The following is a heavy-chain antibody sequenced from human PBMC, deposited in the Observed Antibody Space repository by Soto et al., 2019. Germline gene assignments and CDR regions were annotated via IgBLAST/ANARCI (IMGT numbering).Heavy chain of an antibody. CDR3: ARDAFGVDNWFDP. Sequence: QVQLQESGPGLVKPSETLSLTCTVSGGSISSYYWSWIRQPPGKGLEWIGYIYYSGSTNYNPSPKSRVTITVDTSKTQFSLKLSSVTAADTAVYYCARDAFGVDNWFDPWGQGTLVTVSA. J-gene: IGHJ5*02. CDR1: GGSISSYY. CDR2: IYYSGST. V-gene: IGHV4-59*01. D-gene: IGHD3-3*01.